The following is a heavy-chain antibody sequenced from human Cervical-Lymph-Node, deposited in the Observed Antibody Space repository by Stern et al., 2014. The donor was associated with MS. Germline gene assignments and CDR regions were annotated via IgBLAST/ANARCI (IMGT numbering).Heavy chain of an antibody. CDR3: ARATDL. J-gene: IGHJ5*02. CDR1: GASIDHHF. CDR2: IYYSGTT. Sequence: VQLVESGPGLLRPSETLSLTCTVSGASIDHHFWSWIRQPPGKGLEWIGYIYYSGTTNYNASLKGRVAISIYTSRTQFSLRLSSVTAADTAVYYCARATDLWGQGTLVAVSS. V-gene: IGHV4-59*11.